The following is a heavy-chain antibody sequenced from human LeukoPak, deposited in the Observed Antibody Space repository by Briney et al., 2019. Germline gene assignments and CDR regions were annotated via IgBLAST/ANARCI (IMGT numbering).Heavy chain of an antibody. J-gene: IGHJ3*01. CDR1: GFTFDDYA. CDR2: ISWNSGSI. CDR3: VRDLDWGAFDV. D-gene: IGHD3/OR15-3a*01. V-gene: IGHV3-9*01. Sequence: GGSLRLSCAASGFTFDDYAMHWVRHGPGKGLEWVSGISWNSGSIGYADSVKGRFTISRDNAKNSLYLQMNSLRAEDTALYYCVRDLDWGAFDVWGQGTMVTVSS.